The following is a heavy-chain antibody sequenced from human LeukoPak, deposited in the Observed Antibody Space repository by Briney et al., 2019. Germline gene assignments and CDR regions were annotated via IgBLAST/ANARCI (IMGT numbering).Heavy chain of an antibody. CDR2: IYSGGST. Sequence: GGSLRLSCAASGFTVSSNYMSWVRQAPGKGLEWVSVIYSGGSTYYADSVKGRFTISRDNSKNTLYIQMNSLRAEDTAVYYCASGSYGRYFDYWGQGTLVTVSS. J-gene: IGHJ4*02. CDR3: ASGSYGRYFDY. V-gene: IGHV3-53*01. D-gene: IGHD1-26*01. CDR1: GFTVSSNY.